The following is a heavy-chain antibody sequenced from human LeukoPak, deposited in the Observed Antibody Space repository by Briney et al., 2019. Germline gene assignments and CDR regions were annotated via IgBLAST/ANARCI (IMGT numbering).Heavy chain of an antibody. CDR3: ATDMGDGDCGGDCYLDAFDI. V-gene: IGHV1-18*01. Sequence: ASVKVSCKASGYTFTSYGISWVRQAPGQGLEWMGWISAYNGNTNYAQKFQGRVTMTEDTSTDTAYMELSSLRSEDTAVYYCATDMGDGDCGGDCYLDAFDIWGQGTMVTVSS. D-gene: IGHD2-21*02. CDR2: ISAYNGNT. CDR1: GYTFTSYG. J-gene: IGHJ3*02.